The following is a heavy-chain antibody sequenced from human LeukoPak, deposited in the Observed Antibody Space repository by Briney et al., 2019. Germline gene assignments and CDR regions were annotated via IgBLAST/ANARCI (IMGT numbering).Heavy chain of an antibody. V-gene: IGHV3-64*04. CDR3: AKDETMVRGVTPGPDY. CDR1: GFSFSTYA. Sequence: AGGSLRLSCEASGFSFSTYAMNWVRQAPGKGLEYVSAISSNGGSTYYADSVKGRFTISRDNSKNTLYLQMNSLRAEDTAVYYCAKDETMVRGVTPGPDYWGQGTLVTVSS. J-gene: IGHJ4*02. D-gene: IGHD3-10*01. CDR2: ISSNGGST.